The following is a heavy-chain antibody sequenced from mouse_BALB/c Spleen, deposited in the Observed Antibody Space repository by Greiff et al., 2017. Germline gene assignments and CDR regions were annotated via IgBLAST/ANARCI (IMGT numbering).Heavy chain of an antibody. CDR1: GFTFSSFG. CDR3: ARSVGSSSFAY. Sequence: EVHLVESGGGLVQPGGSRKLSCAASGFTFSSFGMHWVRQAPEKGLEWVAYISSGSSTIYYADTVKGRFTISRDNPKNTLFLQMTSLRSEDTAMYYCARSVGSSSFAYWGQGTLVTVSA. CDR2: ISSGSSTI. D-gene: IGHD1-1*01. V-gene: IGHV5-17*02. J-gene: IGHJ3*01.